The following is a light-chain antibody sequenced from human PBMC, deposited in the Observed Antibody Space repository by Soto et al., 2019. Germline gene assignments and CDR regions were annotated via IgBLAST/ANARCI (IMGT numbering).Light chain of an antibody. V-gene: IGKV1-5*01. J-gene: IGKJ5*01. CDR3: QQYSNRSPIT. CDR2: DAS. Sequence: IHKTQSPATLSAPELPRVTIAFLASQSINAWLAWYQQKPGKAPKLLISDASSRESGVPSRFSGSGSGTEVTLTISGLQSEDFAVYYYQQYSNRSPITFGQGTRLEIK. CDR1: QSINAW.